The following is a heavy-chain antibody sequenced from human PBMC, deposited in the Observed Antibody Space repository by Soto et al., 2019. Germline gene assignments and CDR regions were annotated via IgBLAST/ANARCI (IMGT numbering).Heavy chain of an antibody. Sequence: GGSLRLSCAASGFTFSSYAMSWVRQAPGKGLEWVSAISGSGGSTYYADSVKGRFTISRDNSKNTLYLQMNSLRAEDTAVYYCAKDPTQQQLAPDASDIWGQGTMVTVSS. V-gene: IGHV3-23*01. J-gene: IGHJ3*02. D-gene: IGHD6-13*01. CDR2: ISGSGGST. CDR1: GFTFSSYA. CDR3: AKDPTQQQLAPDASDI.